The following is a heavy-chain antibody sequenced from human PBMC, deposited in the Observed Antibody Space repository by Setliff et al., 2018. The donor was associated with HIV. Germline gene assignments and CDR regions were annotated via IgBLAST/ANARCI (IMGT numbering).Heavy chain of an antibody. J-gene: IGHJ4*02. D-gene: IGHD5-18*01. CDR3: ARTLPQYTNLFDY. CDR1: GYSFTDYY. CDR2: INPNSGGT. Sequence: ASVKVSCKASGYSFTDYYMHWVRQAPGQGLEWMGWINPNSGGTNYAQKFQGRVTMTRDTSISTAYMERSRLRYDDTAVYYCARTLPQYTNLFDYWGQGTLVTVSS. V-gene: IGHV1-2*02.